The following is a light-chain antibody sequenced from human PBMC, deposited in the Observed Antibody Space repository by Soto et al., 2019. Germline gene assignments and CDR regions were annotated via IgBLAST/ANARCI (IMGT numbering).Light chain of an antibody. CDR2: GAS. CDR3: QQYGTSPRA. J-gene: IGKJ1*01. V-gene: IGKV3-20*01. Sequence: EVMLTQSPGTLSLSPGERATLSCRASQSIFSNYLAWYQQKSGQAPRLLIYGASNRATGIPDRFSGSGSGTDGTLTTSRLEPEDFAVDDWQQYGTSPRAFSQGTKVEFK. CDR1: QSIFSNY.